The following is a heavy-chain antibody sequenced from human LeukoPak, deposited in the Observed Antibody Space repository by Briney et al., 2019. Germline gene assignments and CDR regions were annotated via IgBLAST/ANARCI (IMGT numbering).Heavy chain of an antibody. CDR3: ARDRGVVVPAATLDY. CDR2: ISAYNGNT. CDR1: GHTFTSYG. Sequence: GASVKVSCKASGHTFTSYGISWVRQAPGQGLEWMGWISAYNGNTNYAQKLQGRVTMTTDTSTSTAYMELRSLRSDDTAVYYCARDRGVVVPAATLDYWGQGTLVTVSS. V-gene: IGHV1-18*01. D-gene: IGHD2-2*01. J-gene: IGHJ4*02.